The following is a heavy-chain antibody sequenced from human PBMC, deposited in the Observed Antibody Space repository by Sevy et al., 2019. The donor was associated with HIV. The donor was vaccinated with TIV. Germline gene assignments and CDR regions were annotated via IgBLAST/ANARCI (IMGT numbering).Heavy chain of an antibody. D-gene: IGHD2-21*02. CDR2: ISDDGSKT. V-gene: IGHV3-30*04. Sequence: GGSLRLSCADSGFTFIDYAMHWVRQAPGKGLEWVXVISDDGSKTYYADSVNGRFTISRDNSKNTLYLQMNSLRADDTAVYYCARGRVTSXYFDXWGQGTLVTVSS. CDR3: ARGRVTSXYFDX. J-gene: IGHJ4*02. CDR1: GFTFIDYA.